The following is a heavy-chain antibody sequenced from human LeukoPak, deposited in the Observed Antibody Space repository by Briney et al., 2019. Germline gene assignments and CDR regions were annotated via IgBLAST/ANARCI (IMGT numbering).Heavy chain of an antibody. CDR3: ARSGGYCSSTSCPTAYYYYYMDV. CDR1: GGTFSSYA. V-gene: IGHV1-69*05. CDR2: IIPIFGTA. Sequence: ASVKVSFKATGGTFSSYAISWVRQAPGQGLEWMGVIIPIFGTANYAQKFQGRVTITTDESTSTAYMELSSLRSEDTAVYYCARSGGYCSSTSCPTAYYYYYMDVWGKGTTVTVSS. D-gene: IGHD2-2*01. J-gene: IGHJ6*03.